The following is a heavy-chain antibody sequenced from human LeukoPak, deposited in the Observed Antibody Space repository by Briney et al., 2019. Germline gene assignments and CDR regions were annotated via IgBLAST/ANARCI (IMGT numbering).Heavy chain of an antibody. CDR3: AKEAFSGSYRIDY. CDR1: GFTLSSYW. D-gene: IGHD1-26*01. J-gene: IGHJ4*02. Sequence: QSAESLTLSCAASGFTLSSYWMHWVRHAAGKGLVWVSRINSDGSSTSYADSVKGRFTISRDNAKNTLYVQMNSLRAEDRAVYYWAKEAFSGSYRIDYWGQGTRVTVSS. V-gene: IGHV3-74*01. CDR2: INSDGSST.